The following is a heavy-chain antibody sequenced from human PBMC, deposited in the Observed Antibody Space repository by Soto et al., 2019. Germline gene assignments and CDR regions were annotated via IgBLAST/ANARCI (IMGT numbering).Heavy chain of an antibody. CDR1: GYIFIDYW. J-gene: IGHJ4*02. V-gene: IGHV5-51*01. Sequence: GESLKISCKASGYIFIDYWIGWVRQMPGKGLEWLGIVYPRDSDTRYSPSFQGQVTISADRSTGTAFLQWRSLKASDTALYYCARPPLPGYSIHFNSWGQGTLVTVSS. CDR3: ARPPLPGYSIHFNS. CDR2: VYPRDSDT. D-gene: IGHD2-15*01.